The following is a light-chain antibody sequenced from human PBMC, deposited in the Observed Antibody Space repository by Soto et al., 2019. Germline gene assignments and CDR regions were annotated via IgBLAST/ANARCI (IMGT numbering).Light chain of an antibody. CDR1: QSISDN. Sequence: EIVMTQSPATLSVSPGESATLSCRASQSISDNLAWYQQKPGLAPRLLIYHTSTRATGVPARFSGSGSGTEFSLTISSLQSEDFATYYCQQANSFPLTFGGGTKVDI. J-gene: IGKJ4*01. CDR2: HTS. CDR3: QQANSFPLT. V-gene: IGKV3-15*01.